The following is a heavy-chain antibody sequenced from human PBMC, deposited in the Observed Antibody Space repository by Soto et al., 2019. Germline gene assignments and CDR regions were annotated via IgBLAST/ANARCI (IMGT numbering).Heavy chain of an antibody. Sequence: GASVKVSCKASGYTFTRYGISWVRQAPGQGLEWMGWINPSDGNRNFAQKFEDRVTMTTATSTNTVFLELRSLKSDDTAIYYCARDRLRGYDSSGFYSWGQGTMVTVSS. CDR1: GYTFTRYG. CDR2: INPSDGNR. V-gene: IGHV1-18*01. D-gene: IGHD3-22*01. J-gene: IGHJ4*02. CDR3: ARDRLRGYDSSGFYS.